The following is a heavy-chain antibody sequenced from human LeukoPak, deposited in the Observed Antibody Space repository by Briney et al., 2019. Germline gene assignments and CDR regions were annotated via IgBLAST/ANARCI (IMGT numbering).Heavy chain of an antibody. Sequence: VASVKVSCKASGYTFTGYYMHWVRQAPGQGLEWMGWINPNSGGTNYAQKFQGRVTMTRDTSISTAYMELSRLRSDDTAVYYCARDWHYYDSSGTHAPDYWGQGTLVTVSS. V-gene: IGHV1-2*02. CDR1: GYTFTGYY. CDR3: ARDWHYYDSSGTHAPDY. J-gene: IGHJ4*02. CDR2: INPNSGGT. D-gene: IGHD3-22*01.